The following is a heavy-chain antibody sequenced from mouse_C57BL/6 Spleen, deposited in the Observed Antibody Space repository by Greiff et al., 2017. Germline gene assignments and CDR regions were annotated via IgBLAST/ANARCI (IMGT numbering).Heavy chain of an antibody. CDR1: GFSLTSYA. V-gene: IGHV2-9-1*01. J-gene: IGHJ2*01. CDR2: IWTGGGT. Sequence: QVQLKQSGPGLVAPSQSLSITCTVSGFSLTSYAISWVRQPPGKGLEWLGVIWTGGGTNYNSALKSRLSISKDNSKSQVFLKMNSLQTDDTARYYCARNREIYDGDYFDYWGQGTTLTVSS. D-gene: IGHD2-3*01. CDR3: ARNREIYDGDYFDY.